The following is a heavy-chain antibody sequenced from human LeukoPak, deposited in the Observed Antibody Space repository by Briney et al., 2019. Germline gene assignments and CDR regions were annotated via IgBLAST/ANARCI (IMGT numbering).Heavy chain of an antibody. CDR3: ARHALPYYYDSSGYYGGIDY. Sequence: GESLKISCKGSGYSFTSYWIGWVRQMTGKGLEWMGIIYPGDSDTRYSPSFQGQVTISADKSISTAYLQWSSLKASDTAMYYCARHALPYYYDSSGYYGGIDYWGQGTLVTVSS. CDR2: IYPGDSDT. V-gene: IGHV5-51*01. D-gene: IGHD3-22*01. CDR1: GYSFTSYW. J-gene: IGHJ4*02.